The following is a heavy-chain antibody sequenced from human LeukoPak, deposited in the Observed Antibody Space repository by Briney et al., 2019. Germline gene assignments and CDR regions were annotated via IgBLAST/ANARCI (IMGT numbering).Heavy chain of an antibody. CDR2: ISSGSNFI. CDR3: ARIPYSSSSGAFDI. Sequence: GGSLRLSCAASGFTFSSYSMNWVRQAPGKGLEWVSYISSGSNFISYGDSMRGRFTISRDNAQNSLYLQMNSLRAEDTAVYYCARIPYSSSSGAFDIWGQGTMVTVSS. D-gene: IGHD6-13*01. V-gene: IGHV3-21*01. J-gene: IGHJ3*02. CDR1: GFTFSSYS.